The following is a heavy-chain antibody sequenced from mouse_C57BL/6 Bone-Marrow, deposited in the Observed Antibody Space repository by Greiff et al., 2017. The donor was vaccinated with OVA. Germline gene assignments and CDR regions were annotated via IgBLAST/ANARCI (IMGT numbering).Heavy chain of an antibody. CDR2: IYPRSGNT. V-gene: IGHV1-81*01. D-gene: IGHD1-1*01. CDR3: ARGTTVVATDFDV. CDR1: GYTFTSYG. Sequence: QVQLKQSGAELARPGASVKLSCKASGYTFTSYGISWVKQRTGQGLEWIGEIYPRSGNTYYNEKVKGKATLTADKSSSTAYMELRSLTSEDSAVYFCARGTTVVATDFDVWGTGTPVTVSS. J-gene: IGHJ1*03.